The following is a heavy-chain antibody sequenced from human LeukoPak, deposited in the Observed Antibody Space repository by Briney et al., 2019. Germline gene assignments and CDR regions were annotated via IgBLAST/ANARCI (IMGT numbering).Heavy chain of an antibody. V-gene: IGHV3-74*01. Sequence: GGSLRLSCAASGLTFSSHWMHWVRQAPGKGLVWVSRITNDGSSTTYADSVKGRFTISRDNAKNMLYLQVNSLRAEDTAVYYCAREGSLGYDAFDIWGQGTMVTVSS. D-gene: IGHD5-12*01. CDR1: GLTFSSHW. CDR2: ITNDGSST. CDR3: AREGSLGYDAFDI. J-gene: IGHJ3*02.